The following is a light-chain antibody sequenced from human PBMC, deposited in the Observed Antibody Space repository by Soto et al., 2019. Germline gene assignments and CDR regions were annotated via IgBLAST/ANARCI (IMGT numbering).Light chain of an antibody. CDR3: QHYNIYPLT. Sequence: TQSPGTLSLSPGERATLSCRASQSVSSSYLAWYQQKPGKAPNLLISKASSLESGVPSRFSGSGSGTEFTLTISSLQPDDFATYYCQHYNIYPLTFGGGTKVEIK. CDR2: KAS. V-gene: IGKV1-5*03. CDR1: QSVSSS. J-gene: IGKJ4*01.